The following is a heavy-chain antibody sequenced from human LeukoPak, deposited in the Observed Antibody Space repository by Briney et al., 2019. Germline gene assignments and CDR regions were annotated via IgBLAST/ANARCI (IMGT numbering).Heavy chain of an antibody. Sequence: PGGSLRLSCEASGFRLIKYAMHWVRQAPGRGLEWVAVISSDGKKEFYADSVKGRFTISRDTSKNALFLQMNSLQTDDTAIYYCARASMATINYYYFYMDAWGKGTTVTVSS. CDR2: ISSDGKKE. CDR3: ARASMATINYYYFYMDA. V-gene: IGHV3-30*04. D-gene: IGHD5-24*01. CDR1: GFRLIKYA. J-gene: IGHJ6*03.